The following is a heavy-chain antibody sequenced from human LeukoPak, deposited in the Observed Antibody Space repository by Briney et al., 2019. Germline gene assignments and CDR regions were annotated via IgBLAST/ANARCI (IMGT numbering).Heavy chain of an antibody. CDR2: IYYSGST. CDR3: ARAAAGPPRIDY. J-gene: IGHJ4*02. V-gene: IGHV4-31*03. D-gene: IGHD6-13*01. CDR1: GGSISSGGYY. Sequence: SETLSLTCTGSGGSISSGGYYWSWIRQPPGKGLEWSGYIYYSGSTYYNPSLKSRVTISVDTSKNQFSLKLSSVTAADTAVYYCARAAAGPPRIDYWGQGTLVTVSS.